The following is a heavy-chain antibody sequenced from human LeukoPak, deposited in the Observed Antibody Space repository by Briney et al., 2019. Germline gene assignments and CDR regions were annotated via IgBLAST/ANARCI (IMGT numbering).Heavy chain of an antibody. V-gene: IGHV1-2*02. D-gene: IGHD4-23*01. J-gene: IGHJ6*02. CDR2: INPNSGGT. Sequence: ASVEVSCKASGYTFTGYYMHWVRQAPGQGLEWMGWINPNSGGTNYAQKFQGRVTMTRDTSISTAYMELSRLRSDDTAVYYCARVNGGNGDYYYGMDVWGQGTTVTVSS. CDR3: ARVNGGNGDYYYGMDV. CDR1: GYTFTGYY.